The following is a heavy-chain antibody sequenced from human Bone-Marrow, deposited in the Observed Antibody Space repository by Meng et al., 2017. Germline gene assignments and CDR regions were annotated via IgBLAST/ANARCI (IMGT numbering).Heavy chain of an antibody. V-gene: IGHV3-66*02. CDR1: GFTVSSNY. J-gene: IGHJ4*02. Sequence: GESLKISCAASGFTVSSNYMSWVRQAPGKGLEWVSVIYSGRSTYYADSVKGRFTISRDNSKNTLYLQMNSLRAEDTAVYYCARDGYGDYTHWGQGTLVTVSS. CDR3: ARDGYGDYTH. D-gene: IGHD4-17*01. CDR2: IYSGRST.